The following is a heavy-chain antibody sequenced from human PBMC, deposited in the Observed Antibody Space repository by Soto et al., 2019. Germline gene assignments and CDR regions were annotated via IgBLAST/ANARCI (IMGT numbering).Heavy chain of an antibody. Sequence: SETLSLTCAVSGYSISSGYYWGWIRQPPGKGLEWIGTIYHSGSTFHNPSLKSRVTISVDTSKNQFSLKLGSVTAADTAVYYCAVGYCSSTTCSREYFQHWGQGTLVTVS. V-gene: IGHV4-38-2*01. CDR2: IYHSGST. J-gene: IGHJ1*01. CDR3: AVGYCSSTTCSREYFQH. D-gene: IGHD2-2*01. CDR1: GYSISSGYY.